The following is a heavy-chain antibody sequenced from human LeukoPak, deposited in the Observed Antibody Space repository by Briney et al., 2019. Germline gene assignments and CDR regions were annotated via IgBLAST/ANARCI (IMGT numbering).Heavy chain of an antibody. V-gene: IGHV4-39*07. D-gene: IGHD3-22*01. CDR1: GGSISSSSYY. J-gene: IGHJ3*02. Sequence: SETLSLTCTVSGGSISSSSYYWGWIRQPPGKGPEWIGSIYYSGSTYYNPSLKSRVTISVDTSKNQFSLKLSSVTAADTAVYYCARDLNSGYTVGISNDAFDIWGQGTMVTVSS. CDR3: ARDLNSGYTVGISNDAFDI. CDR2: IYYSGST.